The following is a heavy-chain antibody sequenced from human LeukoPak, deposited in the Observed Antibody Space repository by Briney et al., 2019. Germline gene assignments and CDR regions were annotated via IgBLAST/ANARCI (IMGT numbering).Heavy chain of an antibody. CDR1: GFTFSSYS. CDR2: ISSSSSTI. CDR3: AREIWGYCSSTSCSGAYYFDY. J-gene: IGHJ4*02. Sequence: GGSPRLSCAASGFTFSSYSMNWVRQAPGKGLEWVSYISSSSSTIYYADSVKGRFTISRDNAKNSLYLQMNSLRAEDTAVYYCAREIWGYCSSTSCSGAYYFDYWGQGTLVTVSS. V-gene: IGHV3-48*01. D-gene: IGHD2-2*01.